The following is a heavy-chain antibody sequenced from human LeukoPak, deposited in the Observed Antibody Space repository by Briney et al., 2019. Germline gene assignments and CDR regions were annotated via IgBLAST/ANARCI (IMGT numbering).Heavy chain of an antibody. CDR2: ISHSGTT. J-gene: IGHJ5*02. D-gene: IGHD3-16*01. V-gene: IGHV4-38-2*02. Sequence: SETLSLTCAISGYSITSGFSWGWIRQPPGKGLEWIGTISHSGTTDYKSTLESRPTMSMDTSKNLFSLRLTSVTAADTAVYYCAREGAVPGIDPWGQGTLVTVSS. CDR1: GYSITSGFS. CDR3: AREGAVPGIDP.